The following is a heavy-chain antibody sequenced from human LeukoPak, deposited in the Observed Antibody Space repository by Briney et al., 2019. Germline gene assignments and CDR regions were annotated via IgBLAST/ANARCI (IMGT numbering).Heavy chain of an antibody. CDR1: GFTFSGYG. CDR2: ISHDGSNK. J-gene: IGHJ4*02. CDR3: AKEGYYGSGSFPDS. V-gene: IGHV3-30*18. Sequence: GGSLRLSCGASGFTFSGYGMHWVRRAPGKGLEWMTVISHDGSNKYYVDSVKGRFTISRDNSKSTLYLQMNSLRAEDTAVYYCAKEGYYGSGSFPDSWGQGTLVTVSS. D-gene: IGHD3-10*01.